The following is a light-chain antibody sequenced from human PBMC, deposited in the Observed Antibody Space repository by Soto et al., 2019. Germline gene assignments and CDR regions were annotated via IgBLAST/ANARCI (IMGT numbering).Light chain of an antibody. CDR3: QKYNYWYT. CDR2: AAS. Sequence: EIVMTQSPATLSVSPGERATLSCRASQSVSSNLAWYQQKPGQAPRLLIYAASKRATGIPARLSGSGSGIELTLTISSLQSGDFAVYYFQKYNYWYTVGQGTTLEIK. V-gene: IGKV3-15*01. J-gene: IGKJ2*01. CDR1: QSVSSN.